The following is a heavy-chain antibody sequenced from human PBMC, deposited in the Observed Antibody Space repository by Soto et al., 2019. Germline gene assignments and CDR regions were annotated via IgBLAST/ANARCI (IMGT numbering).Heavy chain of an antibody. CDR3: AKESVETTYSYYGMDV. J-gene: IGHJ6*02. Sequence: PGESLKISCAASGFTFFTYAMHWVRQAPGKGLEWVAVVSFDSKNKYYIDSVEGRFTISRDNSKNTLYLQMNSVRREDTAVYFCAKESVETTYSYYGMDVWGPGTTVTVS. CDR2: VSFDSKNK. D-gene: IGHD4-4*01. V-gene: IGHV3-30*18. CDR1: GFTFFTYA.